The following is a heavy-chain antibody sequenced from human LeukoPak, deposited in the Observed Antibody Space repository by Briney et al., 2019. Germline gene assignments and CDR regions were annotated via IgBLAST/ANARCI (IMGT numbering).Heavy chain of an antibody. D-gene: IGHD1-26*01. Sequence: GGSLRLSCAASGFTFSSYSMNWVRQAPGKGLEWVSYISSSSSTIYYADSVKGRFTISRDNAKNSLYLQMNSLRAEDTAVYYCARDSKQGIVGATVWFDPWGQGTLVTVSS. V-gene: IGHV3-48*04. CDR2: ISSSSSTI. CDR3: ARDSKQGIVGATVWFDP. J-gene: IGHJ5*02. CDR1: GFTFSSYS.